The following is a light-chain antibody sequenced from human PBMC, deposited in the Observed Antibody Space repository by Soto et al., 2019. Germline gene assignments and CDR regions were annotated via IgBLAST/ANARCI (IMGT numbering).Light chain of an antibody. Sequence: DIQMTQSPSSLSASVGDRVSMTCRASQSISSFLNWYQQKPGKAPKLLIYAAPSLQNGVPSRFSGSGSGTDFTPTISSLQREDFATYYCQQSYSTPPAFGQGTKVDIK. CDR1: QSISSF. CDR3: QQSYSTPPA. J-gene: IGKJ1*01. CDR2: AAP. V-gene: IGKV1-39*01.